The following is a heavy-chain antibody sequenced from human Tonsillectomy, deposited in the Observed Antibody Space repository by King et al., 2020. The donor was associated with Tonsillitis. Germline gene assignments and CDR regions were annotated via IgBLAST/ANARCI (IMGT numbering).Heavy chain of an antibody. CDR2: ISYDGSNK. CDR1: GFTFSSYG. CDR3: AKELLWFGGGWFDP. J-gene: IGHJ5*02. V-gene: IGHV3-30*18. D-gene: IGHD3-10*01. Sequence: VQLVESGGGVVQPGRSLRLSCAASGFTFSSYGMHWVRQAPGKGLEGVEVISYDGSNKYYADSVKGRFTISRDNSKNTLYLQMNSLRAEDTAVYYCAKELLWFGGGWFDPWGQGTLVTVSS.